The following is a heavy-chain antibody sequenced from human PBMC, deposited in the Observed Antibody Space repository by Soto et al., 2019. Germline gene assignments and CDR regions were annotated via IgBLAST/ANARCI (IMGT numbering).Heavy chain of an antibody. J-gene: IGHJ4*02. CDR3: AKDTAPYGYYFDH. CDR2: ISGSGGST. D-gene: IGHD3-10*01. V-gene: IGHV3-23*01. Sequence: GGSLRLSCAASGFSFTSYAVNWVRQAPGKGLEWVSVISGSGGSTYYADSVRGRFTISRDNSRSTLYLQMNSLRAEDTAVYYCAKDTAPYGYYFDHRGQGTLVTVSS. CDR1: GFSFTSYA.